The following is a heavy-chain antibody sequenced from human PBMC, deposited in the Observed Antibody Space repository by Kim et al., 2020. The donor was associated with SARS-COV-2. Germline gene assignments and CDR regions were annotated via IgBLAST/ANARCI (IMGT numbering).Heavy chain of an antibody. CDR1: GGSISSSSYY. V-gene: IGHV4-39*01. CDR2: IYYSGST. Sequence: SETLSLTCTVSGGSISSSSYYWGWIRQPPGKGLEWIGSIYYSGSTYYNPSLKSRVTITVDTSKNQFSLKLSSVTAADTAVYYCAGLAGSGWTTDWSFDLWGRGTLVTVSS. J-gene: IGHJ2*01. CDR3: AGLAGSGWTTDWSFDL. D-gene: IGHD6-19*01.